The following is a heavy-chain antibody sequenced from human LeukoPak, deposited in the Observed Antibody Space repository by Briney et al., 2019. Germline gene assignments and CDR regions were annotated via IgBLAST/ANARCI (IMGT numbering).Heavy chain of an antibody. CDR2: IYYDGRT. D-gene: IGHD6-6*01. CDR1: GGSISSNNYY. V-gene: IGHV4-39*01. Sequence: SETLSLTCTVSGGSISSNNYYWGWMRQPPGKGLEWIGHIYYDGRTYYNPSLKSRVTISVDTSKNQFSLRLSSVTAADTAVYYCARHRGSSSEVDPWGLGTLVTISS. CDR3: ARHRGSSSEVDP. J-gene: IGHJ5*02.